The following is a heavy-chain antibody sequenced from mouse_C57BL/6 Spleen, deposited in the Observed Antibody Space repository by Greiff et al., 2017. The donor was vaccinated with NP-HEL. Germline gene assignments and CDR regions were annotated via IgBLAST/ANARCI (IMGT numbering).Heavy chain of an antibody. CDR1: GFTFSDYY. D-gene: IGHD2-4*01. CDR2: INYDGSST. J-gene: IGHJ4*01. CDR3: ARERDDYDGAMDY. V-gene: IGHV5-16*01. Sequence: EVHLVESEGGLVQPGSSMKLSCTASGFTFSDYYMAWVRQVPEKGLEWVANINYDGSSTYYLDSLKSRFIISRDNAKNILYLQMSSLKSEDTATYYCARERDDYDGAMDYWGQGTSVTVSS.